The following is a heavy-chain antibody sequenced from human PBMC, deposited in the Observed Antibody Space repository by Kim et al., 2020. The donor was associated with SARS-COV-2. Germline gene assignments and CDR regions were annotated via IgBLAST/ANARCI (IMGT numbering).Heavy chain of an antibody. Sequence: TTDYAAPVKGRFTISRDDSKNTLYLQMNSLKTEDTAVYYCTTYWLSGVDYWGQGTLVTVSS. V-gene: IGHV3-15*01. D-gene: IGHD3-9*01. CDR2: TT. CDR3: TTYWLSGVDY. J-gene: IGHJ4*02.